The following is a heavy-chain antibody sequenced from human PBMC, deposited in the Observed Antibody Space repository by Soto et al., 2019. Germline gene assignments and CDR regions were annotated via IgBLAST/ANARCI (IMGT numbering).Heavy chain of an antibody. Sequence: SETLSLTCTVSGGSISSYYWSWIRQPPGKGLEWIGYIYYSGSTNYNPSLKSRVTISVDTSKNQFSLKLSSVTAADTAVYYCASADYGDYHWFDPWGQGTLVTVSS. CDR3: ASADYGDYHWFDP. CDR1: GGSISSYY. V-gene: IGHV4-59*01. CDR2: IYYSGST. D-gene: IGHD4-17*01. J-gene: IGHJ5*02.